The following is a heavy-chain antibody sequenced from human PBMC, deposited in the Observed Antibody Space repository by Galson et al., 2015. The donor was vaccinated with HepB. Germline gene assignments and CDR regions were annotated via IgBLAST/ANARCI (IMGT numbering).Heavy chain of an antibody. CDR3: ARDVPDYVPYYYYGMDV. CDR1: GYTFTSYG. V-gene: IGHV1-18*01. J-gene: IGHJ6*02. CDR2: ISAYNGNT. Sequence: SVKVSCKASGYTFTSYGISWVRQAPGQGLEWMGWISAYNGNTNYAQKLQGRVTMTTDTSTSTAYMELRSLRSDDTAVYYCARDVPDYVPYYYYGMDVWGQGTTVTVSS. D-gene: IGHD4-17*01.